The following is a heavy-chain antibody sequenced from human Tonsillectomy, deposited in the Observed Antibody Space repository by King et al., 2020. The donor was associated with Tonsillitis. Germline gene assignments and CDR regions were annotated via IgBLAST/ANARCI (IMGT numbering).Heavy chain of an antibody. V-gene: IGHV2-5*01. J-gene: IGHJ5*02. CDR3: ARGGAYQLPYNWFDP. CDR1: GFSLSTSGVG. Sequence: TLKESGPTLVKPTQTLTLTCTFSGFSLSTSGVGVGWIRQPPGQALEWLALIYWNDDKRYSPSLKSRLTITKDTSKNQVVLTMTNMDPVDTATYYCARGGAYQLPYNWFDPWGQGTLVTVSS. CDR2: IYWNDDK. D-gene: IGHD2-2*01.